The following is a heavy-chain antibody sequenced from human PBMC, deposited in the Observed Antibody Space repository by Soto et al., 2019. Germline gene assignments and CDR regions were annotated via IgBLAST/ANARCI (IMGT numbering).Heavy chain of an antibody. CDR2: IYYSGST. V-gene: IGHV4-39*01. CDR3: ARLGRTVYYYGMDV. CDR1: GGSISSSSYF. Sequence: SETLSLTCSVSGGSISSSSYFWGWIRQPPGKGLEWIGSIYYSGSTYYNPSLKSRVTISVDTSKNQFSLKLSSVTAADTAVYYCARLGRTVYYYGMDVWGQGTTVTVSS. J-gene: IGHJ6*02. D-gene: IGHD4-17*01.